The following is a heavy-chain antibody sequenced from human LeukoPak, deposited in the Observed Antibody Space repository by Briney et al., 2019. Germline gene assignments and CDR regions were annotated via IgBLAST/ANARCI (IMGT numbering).Heavy chain of an antibody. V-gene: IGHV4-39*01. Sequence: SETLSLTCTVSGGSISNSSYYWAWIRQPPGKGLEWIGSIYYSGSTYYNASLKSRLTISVDTSSNQFSLNLSSVTAADTAVYYCARLHPRILLPTRGLRGSYWGQGALVAVSS. CDR3: ARLHPRILLPTRGLRGSY. CDR2: IYYSGST. CDR1: GGSISNSSYY. J-gene: IGHJ4*02. D-gene: IGHD2/OR15-2a*01.